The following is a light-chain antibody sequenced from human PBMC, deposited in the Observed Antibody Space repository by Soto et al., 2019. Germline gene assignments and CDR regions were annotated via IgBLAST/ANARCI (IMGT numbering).Light chain of an antibody. CDR1: NIEIKS. CDR3: QLWDTTNPVI. V-gene: IGLV3-21*02. J-gene: IGLJ2*01. CDR2: DDG. Sequence: SYELTQPPSVSVAPGQTARITCGGNNIEIKSVHWYQQKQGQAPVLVVYDDGDRTTGIPERFSGSKSGNTATLTTSRVEAGDEADYYCQLWDTTNPVIFGGGTKLTVL.